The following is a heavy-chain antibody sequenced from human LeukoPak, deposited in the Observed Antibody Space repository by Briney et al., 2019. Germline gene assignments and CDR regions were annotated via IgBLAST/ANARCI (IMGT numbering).Heavy chain of an antibody. D-gene: IGHD2-15*01. V-gene: IGHV3-53*05. Sequence: PGGSLRLSCAVSGVSVSWSYMTWVRQAPGKGLEWVSIIYTGGTTHYADSVKGRFTISRDNSKNTPYLEMNSLGRDDTAVYYCARQGVVGAFDIWGQGTMVTVSS. CDR1: GVSVSWSY. J-gene: IGHJ3*02. CDR3: ARQGVVGAFDI. CDR2: IYTGGTT.